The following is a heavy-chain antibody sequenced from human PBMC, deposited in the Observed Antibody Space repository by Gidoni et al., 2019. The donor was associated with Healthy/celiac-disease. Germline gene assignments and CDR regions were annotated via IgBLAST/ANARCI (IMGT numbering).Heavy chain of an antibody. J-gene: IGHJ4*02. CDR1: GFPFSSYA. D-gene: IGHD5-12*01. Sequence: EVQLVESGGGLVQPGGSLSLSCSASGFPFSSYASHWVRQAPGKGLEYVSAISSNGGSTYYADSVKGRFTISRDNSKNTLYLQMSSLRAEDTAVYYCKLDIVATMGDFDYWGQGTLVTVSS. CDR2: ISSNGGST. CDR3: KLDIVATMGDFDY. V-gene: IGHV3-64D*09.